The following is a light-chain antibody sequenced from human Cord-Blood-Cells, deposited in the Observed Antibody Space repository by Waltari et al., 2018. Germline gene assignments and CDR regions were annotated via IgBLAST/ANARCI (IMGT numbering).Light chain of an antibody. CDR3: QQYGSSPRT. CDR1: QSVSSSY. V-gene: IGKV3-20*01. J-gene: IGKJ2*01. CDR2: GAS. Sequence: EIVLTQSPGPLSLSPGERATLSCRASQSVSSSYLAWYQQKPVQAPRLLIYGASSRATGIPDRFSGSGSGTDFTLTISRLEPEDFAVYYCQQYGSSPRTFGQGTKLEIK.